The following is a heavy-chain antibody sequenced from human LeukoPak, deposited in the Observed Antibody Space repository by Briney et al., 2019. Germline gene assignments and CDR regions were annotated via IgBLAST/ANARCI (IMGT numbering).Heavy chain of an antibody. Sequence: SETLSLTCTVSGGSISNYYWSWIRQPPGKGLEWIGYIYYSGSTNYNPSLKSRVTISVDTSTNQFSLKLSSVTAADTAVYYCARGDFYYFDYWGQGTLVTVSS. CDR2: IYYSGST. D-gene: IGHD4-17*01. J-gene: IGHJ4*02. V-gene: IGHV4-59*08. CDR1: GGSISNYY. CDR3: ARGDFYYFDY.